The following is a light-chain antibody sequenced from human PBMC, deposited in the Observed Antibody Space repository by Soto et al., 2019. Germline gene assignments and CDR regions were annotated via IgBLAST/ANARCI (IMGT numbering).Light chain of an antibody. J-gene: IGKJ5*01. CDR3: QHRSIWPVS. Sequence: EIVLTQSPATLSLSPGERATLSCRASRSVSSDLAWYQQKPGQAPRLLLFDASNRATGIPARFSGSGSATDFTLTISSLEPEDFAVYYCQHRSIWPVSFGQGTRLEIK. V-gene: IGKV3-11*01. CDR1: RSVSSD. CDR2: DAS.